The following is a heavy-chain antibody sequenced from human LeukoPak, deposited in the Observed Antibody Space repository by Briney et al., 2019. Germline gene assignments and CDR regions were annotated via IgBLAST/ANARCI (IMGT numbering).Heavy chain of an antibody. D-gene: IGHD2-15*01. J-gene: IGHJ4*02. CDR2: IRNDGSII. CDR3: AREWNGRYTYYFDS. CDR1: GFTFSSYG. Sequence: GGSLRLSCAASGFTFSSYGMHWIRQAPGKGLEWVAFIRNDGSIIYNADSVKGRFTISRDNSKNTLYLQMNSLRADDTAVYYCAREWNGRYTYYFDSWGQGTLVTVSS. V-gene: IGHV3-30*02.